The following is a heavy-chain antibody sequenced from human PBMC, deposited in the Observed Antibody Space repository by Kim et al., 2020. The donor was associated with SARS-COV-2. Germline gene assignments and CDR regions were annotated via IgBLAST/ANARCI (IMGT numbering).Heavy chain of an antibody. CDR3: ARDRFPPGIADV. Sequence: SETLSLTCNVSGASVNSGNNYWSWLRQSQGKGLEWIGYIYYSGNTYYNPSLRSRVALSIDKAKNQFSLKLTSVTTADTAVYFCARDRFPPGIADVWGQGT. CDR1: GASVNSGNNY. J-gene: IGHJ4*02. D-gene: IGHD6-13*01. V-gene: IGHV4-61*01. CDR2: IYYSGNT.